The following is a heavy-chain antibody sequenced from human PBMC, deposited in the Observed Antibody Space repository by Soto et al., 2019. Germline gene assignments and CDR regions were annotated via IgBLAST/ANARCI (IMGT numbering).Heavy chain of an antibody. CDR3: AKLRYCSGGSCPDAFDI. CDR2: ISYDGSNK. Sequence: QVQLVESGGGVVQPGRSLRLSCAASGFTFSSYGMHWVRQAPGKGLEWVAVISYDGSNKYYADSVKGRFTISRDNSKTTLYMQMNSMRAEDPAVYYCAKLRYCSGGSCPDAFDILGQGTMVTVSS. J-gene: IGHJ3*02. D-gene: IGHD2-15*01. V-gene: IGHV3-30*18. CDR1: GFTFSSYG.